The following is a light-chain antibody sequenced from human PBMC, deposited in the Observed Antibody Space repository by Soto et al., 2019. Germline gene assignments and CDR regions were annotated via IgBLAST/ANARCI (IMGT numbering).Light chain of an antibody. Sequence: QAVLTQPASVSGSPGQSIAISCTGTSSDVGGYNCVSWYQHHPGKAPKLMIYDVSNRPSGVSNRFSGSKSGNTASLTISGLQAEDEADYYCSSYTSSNIVVFGGGTQLTVL. V-gene: IGLV2-14*03. J-gene: IGLJ2*01. CDR3: SSYTSSNIVV. CDR1: SSDVGGYNC. CDR2: DVS.